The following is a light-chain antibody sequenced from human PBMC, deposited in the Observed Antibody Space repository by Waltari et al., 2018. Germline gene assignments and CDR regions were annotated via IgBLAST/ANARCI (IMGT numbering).Light chain of an antibody. CDR2: GAT. V-gene: IGLV2-23*01. CDR1: SNDIGNYDL. Sequence: QSALTQPASVSGSPGQSITLSCTGTSNDIGNYDLVSWYQQRPGESPKLLMYGATKRPSGVSNRFSGSKSGNTASLTISCLQTEDEADYYCCSFVAANSFVFGPGTKVTVL. J-gene: IGLJ1*01. CDR3: CSFVAANSFV.